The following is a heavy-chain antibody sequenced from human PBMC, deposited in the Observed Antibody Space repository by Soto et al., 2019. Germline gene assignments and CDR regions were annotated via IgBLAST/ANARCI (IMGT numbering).Heavy chain of an antibody. CDR1: GFTFTTYA. CDR3: AREFQEYSNYEGWYYGMDV. V-gene: IGHV3-30-3*01. J-gene: IGHJ6*02. CDR2: ISYDGSNK. D-gene: IGHD4-4*01. Sequence: QVHLVESGGGVVQPGRSLRLSCAASGFTFTTYAMHWVRQAPGKGLEWVAVISYDGSNKYYADSVKGRFTISRDISKNTLFLQMNSLRAEDTALYYCAREFQEYSNYEGWYYGMDVWGQGTTVTVSS.